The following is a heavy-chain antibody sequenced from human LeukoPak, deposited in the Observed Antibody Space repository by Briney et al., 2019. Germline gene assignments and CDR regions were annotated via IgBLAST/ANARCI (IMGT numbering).Heavy chain of an antibody. CDR1: GYTFTSYG. J-gene: IGHJ4*02. CDR3: EVADTFDY. Sequence: SVKVSCKASGYTFTSYGISWVRQAPGQGLEWMGRIIPILGIANYAQKFQGRVTITADKSTSTAYMELSSLRSEDTAVYYCEVADTFDYWGQGTLVTVSS. V-gene: IGHV1-69*04. D-gene: IGHD2-15*01. CDR2: IIPILGIA.